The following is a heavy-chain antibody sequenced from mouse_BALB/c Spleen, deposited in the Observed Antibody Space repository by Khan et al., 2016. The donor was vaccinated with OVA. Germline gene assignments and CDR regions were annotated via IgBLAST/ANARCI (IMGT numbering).Heavy chain of an antibody. CDR2: ISSGGTYT. J-gene: IGHJ2*03. V-gene: IGHV5-6*01. CDR3: ARQPGYYGSNSYVDY. Sequence: EVELVESGGDLVKPGGSLKLFCAASGFTFSNYGMSWVRQTPAKRLEWAASISSGGTYTNYPDNLQGRFTISRDNAENSLYLQMTRLKSEDTAMYYCARQPGYYGSNSYVDYWLQGTSITICS. D-gene: IGHD1-1*01. CDR1: GFTFSNYG.